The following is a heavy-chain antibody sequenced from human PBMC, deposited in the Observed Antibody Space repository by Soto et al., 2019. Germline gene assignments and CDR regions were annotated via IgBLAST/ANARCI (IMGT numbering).Heavy chain of an antibody. D-gene: IGHD2-2*01. CDR2: IYYSGST. Sequence: QVQLQESGPRLVKPSETLSITCTVSGGSISSYYWSWIRQPPGKGLEWIGYIYYSGSTNYNPSLKSRVTISVDTSKNQFSLKLSPVSAADTAVYYCARFLVVPAAHFDYWGQGTLVTVSS. CDR1: GGSISSYY. J-gene: IGHJ4*02. V-gene: IGHV4-59*08. CDR3: ARFLVVPAAHFDY.